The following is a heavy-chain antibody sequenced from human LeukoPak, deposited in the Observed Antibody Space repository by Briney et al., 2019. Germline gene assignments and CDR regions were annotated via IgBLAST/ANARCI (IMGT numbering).Heavy chain of an antibody. CDR3: VKDVGGSYAFDY. CDR1: GFTYSRYA. CDR2: INDNGGRT. D-gene: IGHD1-26*01. V-gene: IGHV3-64D*09. Sequence: GGSLRLSCSASGFTYSRYAMHWVRQAPGKGLEYVSGINDNGGRTHYGDSVKGRFSISRDNSKNTLHLQMSTLRAEDTALYYCVKDVGGSYAFDYWGQGILVTVAS. J-gene: IGHJ4*02.